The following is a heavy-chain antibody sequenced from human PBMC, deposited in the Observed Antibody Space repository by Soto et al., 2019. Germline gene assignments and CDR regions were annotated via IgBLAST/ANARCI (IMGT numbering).Heavy chain of an antibody. V-gene: IGHV3-23*01. Sequence: HPGGSLRLSCAASGFTFSSYAMSWVRQAPGKGLEWVAAISGGGGRTYYADSVKGRFTISRDNSKNTLYLQMNSLRAEDTAVYYCARDLIQVATEHYYYYGMDVWGQGTTVTVSS. CDR3: ARDLIQVATEHYYYYGMDV. CDR1: GFTFSSYA. J-gene: IGHJ6*02. D-gene: IGHD5-12*01. CDR2: ISGGGGRT.